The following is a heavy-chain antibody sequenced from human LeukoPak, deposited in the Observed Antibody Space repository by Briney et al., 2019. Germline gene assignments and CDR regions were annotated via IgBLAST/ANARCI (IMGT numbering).Heavy chain of an antibody. J-gene: IGHJ4*02. CDR1: GGSISGGDYY. CDR2: IYHSGST. V-gene: IGHV4-30-4*01. D-gene: IGHD1-26*01. CDR3: ARADEILMGGKGAFDF. Sequence: SETLSLTCTVSGGSISGGDYYWSWVRQPPGKGLEFIGYIYHSGSTYYNPSLKSRVTISVDTSKNQFFLKLNSVTAADTAVYFCARADEILMGGKGAFDFWGQGALVTVSS.